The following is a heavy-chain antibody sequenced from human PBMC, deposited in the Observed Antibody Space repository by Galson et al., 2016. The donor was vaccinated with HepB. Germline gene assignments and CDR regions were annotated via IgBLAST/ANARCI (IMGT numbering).Heavy chain of an antibody. J-gene: IGHJ3*02. V-gene: IGHV3-21*01. Sequence: LEWVSSISSGSSYIYYADSVKGRFTISRDNVKKSLYLQVNSLRPEDTAVYYCARVREQQLLDAFDIWGQGTMVTVSS. CDR2: ISSGSSYI. CDR3: ARVREQQLLDAFDI. D-gene: IGHD6-13*01.